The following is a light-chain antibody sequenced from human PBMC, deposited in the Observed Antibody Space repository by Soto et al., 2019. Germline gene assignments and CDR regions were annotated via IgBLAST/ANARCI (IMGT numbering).Light chain of an antibody. CDR1: QGISSY. V-gene: IGKV1-9*01. CDR3: QQLNSYPCT. Sequence: DIQLTQSPSFLSASVGDRVTITCRASQGISSYLAWYQQKPGKAPKLLIYAASTLQSGVPSRFSGSGSGTEFTLTISSLQPEDFATYYCQQLNSYPCTFGHGTKLEIK. J-gene: IGKJ2*02. CDR2: AAS.